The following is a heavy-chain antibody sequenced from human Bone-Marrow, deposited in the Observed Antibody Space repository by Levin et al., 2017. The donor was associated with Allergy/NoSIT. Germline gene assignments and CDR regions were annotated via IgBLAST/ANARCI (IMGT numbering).Heavy chain of an antibody. D-gene: IGHD2-2*01. J-gene: IGHJ1*01. CDR1: GFTFSRYA. CDR3: ARGQLGFCTGTSCFAKGFFQP. V-gene: IGHV3-64*02. Sequence: ASVKVSCAASGFTFSRYAMHWVRQAPGKGLEYVSAISTNGDSTYYADSVKGRFTISRDNSKNTLYLQMGSLRPEDMAVYYCARGQLGFCTGTSCFAKGFFQPWGQGTLVTVSS. CDR2: ISTNGDST.